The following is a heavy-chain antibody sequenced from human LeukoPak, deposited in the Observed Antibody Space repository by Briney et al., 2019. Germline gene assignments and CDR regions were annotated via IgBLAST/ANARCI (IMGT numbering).Heavy chain of an antibody. CDR2: IIPIFGTA. D-gene: IGHD6-13*01. CDR3: ARVAAADNYYYMDV. V-gene: IGHV1-69*13. Sequence: SVKVSCKASGYTFTSYGISWVRQAPGQGLEWMGGIIPIFGTANYAQKFQGRVTITADESTSTAYMELSSLRSEDTAVYYCARVAAADNYYYMDVWGKGTTVTVSS. J-gene: IGHJ6*03. CDR1: GYTFTSYG.